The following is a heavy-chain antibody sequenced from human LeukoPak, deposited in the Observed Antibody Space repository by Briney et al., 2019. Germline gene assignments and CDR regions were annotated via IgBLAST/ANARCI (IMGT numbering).Heavy chain of an antibody. V-gene: IGHV1-46*01. J-gene: IGHJ6*02. CDR1: GGTFSSYA. D-gene: IGHD2-2*01. Sequence: ASVKVSCKASGGTFSSYAISWVRQAPGQGLEWMGIINPSGGSTSYAQKFQGRVTMTRDTSTSTVYMELSSLRSEDTAVYYCARDTAALVDYYYYGMDVWGQGTTVTVSS. CDR2: INPSGGST. CDR3: ARDTAALVDYYYYGMDV.